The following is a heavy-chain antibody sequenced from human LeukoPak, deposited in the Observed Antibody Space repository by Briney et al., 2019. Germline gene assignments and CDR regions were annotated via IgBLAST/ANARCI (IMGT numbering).Heavy chain of an antibody. V-gene: IGHV1-2*02. CDR2: INPNSGGT. CDR3: ARDLEV. Sequence: GASVKVSCKASGYTFTDYYMHWVRQAPGQGLEWMGWINPNSGGTSYAQNSQGRVTMTRDTSISTAYMELSRLRSDDAAIYYCARDLEVWGQGTLVTVSS. J-gene: IGHJ4*02. CDR1: GYTFTDYY.